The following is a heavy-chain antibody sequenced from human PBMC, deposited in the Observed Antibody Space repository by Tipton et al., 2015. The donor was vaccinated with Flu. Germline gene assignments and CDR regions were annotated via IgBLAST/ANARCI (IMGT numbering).Heavy chain of an antibody. Sequence: LSLTCAASGFTFSTFWMSWVRQAPGKGLEWVANINQDGSEKYYVDSVKGRFTISRDNGKNSLYLQMNSLRAEDTAVYYCAREEGHYYDSSGFFDYWGQGTLVTVPS. CDR2: INQDGSEK. J-gene: IGHJ4*02. CDR1: GFTFSTFW. V-gene: IGHV3-7*01. D-gene: IGHD3-22*01. CDR3: AREEGHYYDSSGFFDY.